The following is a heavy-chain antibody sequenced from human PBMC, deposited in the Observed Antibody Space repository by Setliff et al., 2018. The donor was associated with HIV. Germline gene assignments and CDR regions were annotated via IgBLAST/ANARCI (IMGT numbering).Heavy chain of an antibody. D-gene: IGHD5-18*01. CDR3: ARAGSYGWDY. V-gene: IGHV4-59*01. Sequence: SETLSLTCTVSGGSISSFYWTWIRQPPGKGLEWIGYMYYSGSTNYNPSLKSRLTISVDTSKNQVSLKLGSVTAADTAVYYCARAGSYGWDYWGQGTLVTVSS. CDR1: GGSISSFY. J-gene: IGHJ4*02. CDR2: MYYSGST.